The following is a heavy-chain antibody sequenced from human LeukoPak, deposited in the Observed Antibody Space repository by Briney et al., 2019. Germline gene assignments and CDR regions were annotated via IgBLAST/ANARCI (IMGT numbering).Heavy chain of an antibody. Sequence: PGGSLRLSCAASRFTFSSYEMNWVRQAPGKGLEWVSYISSSDSTIYYADSVKGRFTISRDNAKNSLYLQMNSLRAEDTAVYYCARAGPPAFDPWGQGTLVTVSS. CDR2: ISSSDSTI. CDR3: ARAGPPAFDP. V-gene: IGHV3-48*03. J-gene: IGHJ5*02. CDR1: RFTFSSYE.